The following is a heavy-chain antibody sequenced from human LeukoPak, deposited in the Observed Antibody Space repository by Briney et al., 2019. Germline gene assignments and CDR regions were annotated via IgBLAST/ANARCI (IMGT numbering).Heavy chain of an antibody. D-gene: IGHD6-13*01. CDR1: GFTVSSNY. J-gene: IGHJ4*02. CDR3: ARAAYSSSSDFDY. CDR2: IYSGGST. Sequence: GGSLRLSCAASGFTVSSNYMSWVRQAPGKGLEWVSVIYSGGSTYYADSVKGRFTISRDNSKNTLYLQMNSLRAEDTAVYYCARAAYSSSSDFDYWGQGTLVTVSS. V-gene: IGHV3-66*01.